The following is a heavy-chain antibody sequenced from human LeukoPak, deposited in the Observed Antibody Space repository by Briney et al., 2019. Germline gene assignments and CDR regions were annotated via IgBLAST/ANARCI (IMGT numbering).Heavy chain of an antibody. CDR2: IYYSGST. J-gene: IGHJ6*03. V-gene: IGHV4-30-4*08. D-gene: IGHD3-3*01. Sequence: SQTLSLTCTVSGGSISSGDYYWGWIRQPPGKGLEWIGCIYYSGSTYYNPSLKSRVTISVDTSKNQFSLKLSSVTAADTAVYYCARGGGGYDFWSGYFNYYYYYMDVWGKGTTVTVSS. CDR1: GGSISSGDYY. CDR3: ARGGGGYDFWSGYFNYYYYYMDV.